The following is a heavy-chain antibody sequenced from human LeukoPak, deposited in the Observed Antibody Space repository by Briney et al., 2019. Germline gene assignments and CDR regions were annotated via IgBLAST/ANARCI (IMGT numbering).Heavy chain of an antibody. Sequence: SETLSLTCAVYDGSFSGYYWSWIRQPPGKGLEWIGEINHSGSTNYNPSLKSRVTISVDTSKNQFSLKLSSVTAADTAVYYCARAKPYYYGSGTPNWFDPWGQGTLVTVSS. J-gene: IGHJ5*02. CDR1: DGSFSGYY. V-gene: IGHV4-34*01. CDR2: INHSGST. CDR3: ARAKPYYYGSGTPNWFDP. D-gene: IGHD3-10*01.